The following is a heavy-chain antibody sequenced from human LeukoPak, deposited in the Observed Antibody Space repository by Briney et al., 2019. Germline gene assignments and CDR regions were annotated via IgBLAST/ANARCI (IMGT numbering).Heavy chain of an antibody. CDR2: IYENGGTT. CDR1: GFTFRSHA. J-gene: IGHJ4*02. D-gene: IGHD2-2*01. Sequence: GGSLRLSCVGSGFTFRSHAMSWVRQAPEKGLEFVSGIYENGGTTYYADSVKGRFTISRDNSKNTLYLQMNSLRVEDTAVYYCAKVGKPVLGYCSSTSCQYYFDYWGQGTLVTVSS. V-gene: IGHV3-23*01. CDR3: AKVGKPVLGYCSSTSCQYYFDY.